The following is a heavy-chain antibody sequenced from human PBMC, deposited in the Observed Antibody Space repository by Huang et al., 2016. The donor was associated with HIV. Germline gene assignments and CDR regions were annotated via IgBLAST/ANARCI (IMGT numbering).Heavy chain of an antibody. D-gene: IGHD2-15*01. CDR1: GFKLSGFG. Sequence: QVHLVESGGGVVQPGGSLRLSCAASGFKLSGFGRHWVRQAPGKGLEWFAVISYDGRSQFDTDSVKGRFTISRDNSDNTLSLQMKGLRPDDTAVYYCAKESRWFSDFDHWGQGVLVSVSS. CDR2: ISYDGRSQ. J-gene: IGHJ4*02. CDR3: AKESRWFSDFDH. V-gene: IGHV3-30*18.